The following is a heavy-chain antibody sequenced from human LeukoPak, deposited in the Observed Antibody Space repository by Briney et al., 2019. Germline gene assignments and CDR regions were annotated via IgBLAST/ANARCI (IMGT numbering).Heavy chain of an antibody. D-gene: IGHD5-24*01. CDR3: ARSREPGRDGDY. Sequence: GGSLRLSCAASGFTFSTYWMHWVRQVPGKGLVWVSRISSDGISTAYADSVKGRFTLSRVNAKNTLYLQMNSLRADDTAVYYCARSREPGRDGDYWGQGTLVTVSS. J-gene: IGHJ4*02. CDR1: GFTFSTYW. CDR2: ISSDGIST. V-gene: IGHV3-74*01.